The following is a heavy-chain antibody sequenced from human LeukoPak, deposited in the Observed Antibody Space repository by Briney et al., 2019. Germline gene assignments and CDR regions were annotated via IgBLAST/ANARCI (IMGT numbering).Heavy chain of an antibody. CDR2: IYYSGST. D-gene: IGHD5-18*01. J-gene: IGHJ5*02. CDR3: AGRIQVWGWFDP. Sequence: SETLSLTCTVSGGSISSYYWSWIRQPPGKGLEWIGYIYYSGSTDYNPSLKSRVTISVDTSKNQFSLKLSSVTAADTAVYYCAGRIQVWGWFDPWGQGTLVTVSS. V-gene: IGHV4-59*01. CDR1: GGSISSYY.